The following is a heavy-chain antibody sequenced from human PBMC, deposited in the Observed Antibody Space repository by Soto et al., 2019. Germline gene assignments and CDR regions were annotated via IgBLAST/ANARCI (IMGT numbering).Heavy chain of an antibody. D-gene: IGHD3-9*01. CDR1: GGSISSGGYY. Sequence: SETLSLTCTVSGGSISSGGYYWSWIRQHPGKGLEWIGYIYYSGSTYYNPSLKSRVTISVDTSKNQFSLKLSSVTAADTAVYYCARGRRTDILTGYPDYWGQGTLVTVSS. CDR3: ARGRRTDILTGYPDY. CDR2: IYYSGST. J-gene: IGHJ4*02. V-gene: IGHV4-31*03.